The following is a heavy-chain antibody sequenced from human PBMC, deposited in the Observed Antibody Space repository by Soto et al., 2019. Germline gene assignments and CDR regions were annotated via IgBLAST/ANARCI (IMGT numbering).Heavy chain of an antibody. V-gene: IGHV3-23*01. D-gene: IGHD1-26*01. J-gene: IGHJ6*02. CDR3: ASSSGELVVYGMDI. CDR2: VTGGGHTT. Sequence: EAQLLESGGGLVQPGGSLRLSCAASGFTFSRYAMSWVRQAPGKGLEWVSTVTGGGHTTYNASTVNGRFTIFIDNSKNTLYLQMNSLKAEETAIYYCASSSGELVVYGMDIWGPGTTVTVSS. CDR1: GFTFSRYA.